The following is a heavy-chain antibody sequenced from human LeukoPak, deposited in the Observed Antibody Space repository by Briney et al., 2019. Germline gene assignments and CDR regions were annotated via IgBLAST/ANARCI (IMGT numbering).Heavy chain of an antibody. CDR1: GFTFSSYN. CDR2: VNGDGSST. D-gene: IGHD4-17*01. V-gene: IGHV3-74*01. CDR3: ARPQHGDLYAFDI. J-gene: IGHJ3*02. Sequence: GGSLRLSCAASGFTFSSYNMNWVRQAPGKGLVWVSRVNGDGSSTTYADSVKGRFTISRDNAKNTPYLQMNSLRAEDTAVYYCARPQHGDLYAFDIWGQGTMVTVSS.